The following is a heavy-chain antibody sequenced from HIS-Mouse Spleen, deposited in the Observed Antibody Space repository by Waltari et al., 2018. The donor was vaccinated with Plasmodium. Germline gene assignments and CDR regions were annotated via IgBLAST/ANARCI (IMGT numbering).Heavy chain of an antibody. Sequence: QVQLQESGPGLVKPSETLSLTCTVSGGSISSYYWSWIRQPPGKGLEWIANVHYSGRTNYNPSLKSRVTISVDTSKNQFSLKLSSVTAADTAVFYCARGGYSSSSYYFDYWGQGTLVTVSS. CDR1: GGSISSYY. D-gene: IGHD6-6*01. V-gene: IGHV4-59*01. CDR3: ARGGYSSSSYYFDY. J-gene: IGHJ4*02. CDR2: VHYSGRT.